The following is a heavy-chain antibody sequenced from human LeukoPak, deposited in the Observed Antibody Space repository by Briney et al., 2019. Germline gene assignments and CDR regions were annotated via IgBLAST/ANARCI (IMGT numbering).Heavy chain of an antibody. V-gene: IGHV3-48*01. CDR2: ISSSSSTI. CDR3: TRDFKYSSDY. CDR1: GFTFSSYS. Sequence: PGGSLRLSCAASGFTFSSYSMNWVRQAPGKGLEWVSYISSSSSTIYYADSVKGRFTISRDNAKNSLYLQMNSLRVEDTAVYYCTRDFKYSSDYWGQGTLVTVSS. D-gene: IGHD6-6*01. J-gene: IGHJ4*02.